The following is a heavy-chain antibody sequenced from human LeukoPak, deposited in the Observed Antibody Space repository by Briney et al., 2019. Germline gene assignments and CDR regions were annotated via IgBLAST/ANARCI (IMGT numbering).Heavy chain of an antibody. CDR2: INHSGTT. Sequence: SETLSLTCAVYGGSFSGYYWSWIRQPPGKGLEWIGEINHSGTTNYNPSLKSRVAISVDTSKNQFSLKLTSVTAADTAVYYCARGGVDQPFDPWGQGTLVTVSS. D-gene: IGHD3-16*01. CDR1: GGSFSGYY. CDR3: ARGGVDQPFDP. J-gene: IGHJ5*02. V-gene: IGHV4-34*01.